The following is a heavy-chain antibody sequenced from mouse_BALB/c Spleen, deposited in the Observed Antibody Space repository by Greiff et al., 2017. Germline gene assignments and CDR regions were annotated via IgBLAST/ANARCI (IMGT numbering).Heavy chain of an antibody. Sequence: QVQLQQSGPGLVAPSQSLSITCTVSGFSLTSYDISWIHQPPGKGLEWLGVIWTGGGTNYNSAFMSRLSISKDNSKSQVFLKMNSLQTDDTAIYYCVRVFSGTGAMDYWGQGTSVTVSS. CDR1: GFSLTSYD. CDR2: IWTGGGT. CDR3: VRVFSGTGAMDY. D-gene: IGHD4-1*01. J-gene: IGHJ4*01. V-gene: IGHV2-9-2*01.